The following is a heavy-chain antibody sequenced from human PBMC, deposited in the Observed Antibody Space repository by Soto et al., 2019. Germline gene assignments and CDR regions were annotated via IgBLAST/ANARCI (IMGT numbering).Heavy chain of an antibody. V-gene: IGHV1-8*01. CDR1: GYTFTSYD. D-gene: IGHD3-22*01. J-gene: IGHJ4*02. CDR3: ARAHYYDSSGYSPNFDY. Sequence: QVQLVKYGAEVKKPGASVKVSCKASGYTFTSYDINWVRQATGQGLEWMGWMNPNSGNTGHAQKFQGRVTMTRNTSISTAYMELSSLRSVYTAVYYCARAHYYDSSGYSPNFDYWGQGTLVTVSS. CDR2: MNPNSGNT.